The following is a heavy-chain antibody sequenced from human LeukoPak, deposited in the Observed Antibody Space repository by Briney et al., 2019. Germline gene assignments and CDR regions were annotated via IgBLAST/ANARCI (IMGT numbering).Heavy chain of an antibody. D-gene: IGHD3-9*01. J-gene: IGHJ4*02. CDR2: IYPDDSDT. CDR3: ARAIYDILTGYYTDGFDY. V-gene: IGHV5-51*01. CDR1: GYSFTSYW. Sequence: GESLKISCKGSGYSFTSYWISWVRQMPGKGLEWMGIIYPDDSDTRYSPSFQGQVTISADKSISTAYLQWSSLKASDTAMYYCARAIYDILTGYYTDGFDYWGQGTLVTVSS.